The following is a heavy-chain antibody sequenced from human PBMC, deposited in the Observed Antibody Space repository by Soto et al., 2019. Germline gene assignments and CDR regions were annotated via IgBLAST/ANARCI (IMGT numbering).Heavy chain of an antibody. V-gene: IGHV4-39*01. CDR3: ARHRYFGSGSYFSFKLFDP. J-gene: IGHJ5*02. Sequence: SETLSLTCTVSGGSISSSSYYWGWIRQPPGKGLEWIGSIYYSGRTYYNPPLKSRVTISVDTSKKQLSLKLSSVTAADTAVYYCARHRYFGSGSYFSFKLFDPWGQGTLVTVSS. D-gene: IGHD3-10*01. CDR1: GGSISSSSYY. CDR2: IYYSGRT.